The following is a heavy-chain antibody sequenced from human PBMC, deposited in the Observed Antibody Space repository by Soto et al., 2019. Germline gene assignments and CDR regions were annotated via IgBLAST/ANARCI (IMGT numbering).Heavy chain of an antibody. J-gene: IGHJ6*02. CDR3: AREGVALVPAAENYYYYYGMDV. CDR2: ISSSSSYI. Sequence: EVQLVESGGGLVKPGGSLRLSCAASGFTFSSYSMNWVRQAPGKGLEWVSSISSSSSYIYYADSVKGRFTISRDNAKNSLYLQMNSLRAEDTAVYYCAREGVALVPAAENYYYYYGMDVWGQGTTVTVSS. D-gene: IGHD2-2*01. V-gene: IGHV3-21*01. CDR1: GFTFSSYS.